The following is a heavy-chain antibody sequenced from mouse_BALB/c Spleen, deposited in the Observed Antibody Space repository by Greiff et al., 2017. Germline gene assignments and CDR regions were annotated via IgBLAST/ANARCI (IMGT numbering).Heavy chain of an antibody. CDR3: ARSGSSSWFAY. J-gene: IGHJ3*01. V-gene: IGHV1-69*01. CDR2: IDTSDSYT. Sequence: VQLQQPGAELVMPGASVKMSCKASGSTFTDYWMHWVKQRPGQGLEWIGAIDTSDSYTSYNQKFKGKATLTLDESSSSAYMQLSSLTSDDSAVYYCARSGSSSWFAYWGQGTLVTGSA. D-gene: IGHD1-1*01. CDR1: GSTFTDYW.